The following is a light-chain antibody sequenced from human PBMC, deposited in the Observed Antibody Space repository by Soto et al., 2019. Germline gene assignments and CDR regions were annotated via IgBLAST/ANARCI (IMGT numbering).Light chain of an antibody. CDR3: QHYSNWPPT. CDR1: QSVSSSY. V-gene: IGKV3-20*01. CDR2: GAS. J-gene: IGKJ3*01. Sequence: EIVLTQSPGTLSLSPGKRATLSCRASQSVSSSYLAWYQQKPGQAPRLLIYGASSRATGIPDRFSGSGSGTDFTLTISRLEPEDFAVYYCQHYSNWPPTFGPGTKVEIK.